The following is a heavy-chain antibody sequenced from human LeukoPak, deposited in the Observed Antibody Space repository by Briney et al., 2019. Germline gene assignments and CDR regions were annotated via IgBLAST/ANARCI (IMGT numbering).Heavy chain of an antibody. CDR3: AKAGSGSYSPQYYFDY. CDR1: GFTFSSYA. V-gene: IGHV3-23*01. J-gene: IGHJ4*02. Sequence: GGSLRLSCAASGFTFSSYAMSWVRQAPGKGLEWVSAISGSGGSTYYADSVKGRFTISRDNSKNTLYLQMNSLRAEDTAVYYCAKAGSGSYSPQYYFDYWGQGTLVTVSS. D-gene: IGHD3-10*01. CDR2: ISGSGGST.